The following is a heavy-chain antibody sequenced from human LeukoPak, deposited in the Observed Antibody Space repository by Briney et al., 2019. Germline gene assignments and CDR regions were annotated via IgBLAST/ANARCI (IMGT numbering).Heavy chain of an antibody. D-gene: IGHD5-18*01. CDR3: ARDKGGYSYGYFPHY. J-gene: IGHJ4*02. CDR1: GGTFSSYA. Sequence: SVKVSCKASGGTFSSYAISWLRQAPGQGLEWMGGIIPIFGTANYAQKFQGRVTITTDESTSTAYMELSSLRSEDTDLYYCARDKGGYSYGYFPHYWGQGTLLTVAS. V-gene: IGHV1-69*05. CDR2: IIPIFGTA.